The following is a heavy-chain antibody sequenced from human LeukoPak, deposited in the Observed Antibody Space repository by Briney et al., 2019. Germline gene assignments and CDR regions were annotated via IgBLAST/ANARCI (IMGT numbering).Heavy chain of an antibody. CDR3: ARAPSGISLDY. D-gene: IGHD6-25*01. J-gene: IGHJ4*02. V-gene: IGHV4-30-2*01. CDR1: GGSISSGGYY. Sequence: SQTLSLTCTVSGGSISSGGYYWSWIRQPPGKGLEWIGYIYHSGSTYYNPSLKSRVTISVDRSKNQFSLKLSSVTAADTAVYYCARAPSGISLDYWGQGTLVTVSS. CDR2: IYHSGST.